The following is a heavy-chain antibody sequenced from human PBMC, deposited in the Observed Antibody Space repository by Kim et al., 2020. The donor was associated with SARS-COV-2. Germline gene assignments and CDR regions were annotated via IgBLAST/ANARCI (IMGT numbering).Heavy chain of an antibody. D-gene: IGHD4-17*01. CDR1: GFTFSDYY. J-gene: IGHJ4*02. CDR2: ISSSGSTI. CDR3: ARAWEDYGHFDY. V-gene: IGHV3-11*01. Sequence: GGSLRLSCAASGFTFSDYYMSWVRQAPGKGLEWVSYISSSGSTIYYADSVKGRFTISRDNAKNTLYLQMNSLRAEDTAVYYCARAWEDYGHFDYWGQGTLVTVSS.